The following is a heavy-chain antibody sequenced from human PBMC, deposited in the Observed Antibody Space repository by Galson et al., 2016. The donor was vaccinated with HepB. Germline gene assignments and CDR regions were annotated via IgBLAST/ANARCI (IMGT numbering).Heavy chain of an antibody. V-gene: IGHV1-8*01. D-gene: IGHD3-3*01. CDR1: GYAFTSND. CDR2: LNPYDGGS. Sequence: SVKVSCKASGYAFTSNDINWVRQAPGQGLEWMGWLNPYDGGSGCIEKFQGRVSLTRDTSMRTAYMEMSSLTSEETAVYYCPRARGGGFGVVPDYWGQGTLVSVSS. CDR3: PRARGGGFGVVPDY. J-gene: IGHJ4*02.